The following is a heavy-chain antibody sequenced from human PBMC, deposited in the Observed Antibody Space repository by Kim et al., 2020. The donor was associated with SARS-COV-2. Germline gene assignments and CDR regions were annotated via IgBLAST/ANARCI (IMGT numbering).Heavy chain of an antibody. CDR1: GFTFSSYG. V-gene: IGHV3-33*01. Sequence: GGSLRLSCAASGFTFSSYGMHWVRQAPGKGLEWVAVIWYDGSNKYYADSVKGRFTISRDNSKNTLYLQMNSLRAEDTAVYYCARMGGLAYCGGDCYSFDYWGQGTLVTVSS. D-gene: IGHD2-21*02. CDR3: ARMGGLAYCGGDCYSFDY. CDR2: IWYDGSNK. J-gene: IGHJ4*02.